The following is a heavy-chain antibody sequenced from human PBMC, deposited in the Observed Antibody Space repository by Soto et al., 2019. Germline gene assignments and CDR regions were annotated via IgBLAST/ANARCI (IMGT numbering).Heavy chain of an antibody. CDR3: ERDHNCSSTSCYTPYYYYMDV. CDR2: ISAYNGNT. Sequence: ASVKVSCKASGYTFTSYGISWVRQAPGHGLEWMGWISAYNGNTNYAQKLQGRVTMTTDTSTSTAYMELRSLRSDDTAVYYCERDHNCSSTSCYTPYYYYMDVWGKGTTVTVSS. J-gene: IGHJ6*03. D-gene: IGHD2-2*02. CDR1: GYTFTSYG. V-gene: IGHV1-18*01.